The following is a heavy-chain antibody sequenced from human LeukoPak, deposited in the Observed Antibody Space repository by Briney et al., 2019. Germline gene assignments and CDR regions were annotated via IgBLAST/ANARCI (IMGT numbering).Heavy chain of an antibody. D-gene: IGHD2-15*01. CDR2: MNPNSGNT. CDR1: GYTFTSYD. Sequence: ASVKVSCKASGYTFTSYDINWVRQATGQGLEWMGWMNPNSGNTGYAQKFQGRVTMTRNTSISTAYMELNSLRAEDTAVYYCAKASGYCSGGSCYSDFDYWGQGTLVTVSS. V-gene: IGHV1-8*01. J-gene: IGHJ4*02. CDR3: AKASGYCSGGSCYSDFDY.